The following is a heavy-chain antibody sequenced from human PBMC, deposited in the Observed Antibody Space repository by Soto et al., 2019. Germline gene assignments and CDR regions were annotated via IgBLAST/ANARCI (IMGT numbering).Heavy chain of an antibody. CDR3: ARGSSTGTTSDYYYGMDV. V-gene: IGHV4-34*01. D-gene: IGHD1-1*01. CDR2: INHSGST. Sequence: PSETLSLTCAVYGGSFSCYFWSWIRQPPGKGLEWIGEINHSGSTNYNPSLKSRVTISVDTSKNQFSLKLSSVTAADTALYFCARGSSTGTTSDYYYGMDVWGQGTTVTVSS. J-gene: IGHJ6*02. CDR1: GGSFSCYF.